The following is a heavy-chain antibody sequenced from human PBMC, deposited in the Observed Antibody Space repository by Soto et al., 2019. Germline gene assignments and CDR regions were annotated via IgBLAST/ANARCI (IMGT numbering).Heavy chain of an antibody. CDR2: IFYSGST. V-gene: IGHV4-30-4*01. J-gene: IGHJ4*02. CDR1: GGSISSGDYY. Sequence: QVQLQESGPGLVKPSQTLSLTCTVSGGSISSGDYYWSWIRQPPGKGLEWIGYIFYSGSTYYNPSLKSRLTISVDTSKNQFSLKLSSVTAADTAVYYCVRDNGGNSEFGYWGQGTLVTVSS. D-gene: IGHD2-21*02. CDR3: VRDNGGNSEFGY.